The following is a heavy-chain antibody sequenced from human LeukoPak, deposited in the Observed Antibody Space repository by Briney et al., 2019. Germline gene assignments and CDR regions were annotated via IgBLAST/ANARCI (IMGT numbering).Heavy chain of an antibody. CDR2: ISGSGGST. CDR3: AELGITMIGGV. Sequence: GGSLGLSCAASGFTFSSYAMSWVRQAPGKGLEWVSAISGSGGSTYYADSVKGRFTISRDNAKNSLYLQMNNLRAEDTAVYYCAELGITMIGGVWGKGTTVTISS. V-gene: IGHV3-23*01. D-gene: IGHD3-10*02. CDR1: GFTFSSYA. J-gene: IGHJ6*04.